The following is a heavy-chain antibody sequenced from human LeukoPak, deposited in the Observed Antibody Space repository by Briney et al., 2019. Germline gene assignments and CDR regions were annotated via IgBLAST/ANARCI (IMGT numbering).Heavy chain of an antibody. CDR2: IIPILGIA. V-gene: IGHV1-69*04. D-gene: IGHD2-15*01. CDR1: GGTFSSYA. J-gene: IGHJ6*02. Sequence: SVKVSCKASGGTFSSYAISWVRQAPGQGLEWMGRIIPILGIANYAQKFQGRVTITADKSTSTAYMELSSLRSEDTAVYYCARAVVAATPPLNYYYYGMDVRGQGTTVTVSS. CDR3: ARAVVAATPPLNYYYYGMDV.